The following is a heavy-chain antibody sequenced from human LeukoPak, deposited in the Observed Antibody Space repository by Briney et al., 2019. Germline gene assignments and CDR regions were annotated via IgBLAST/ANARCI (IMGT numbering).Heavy chain of an antibody. Sequence: PGGSLRLSCAASGFTVSSNYMSWVRQAPGKGLEWVSVIYSGGSTYYADSVKGRFTISRDNSKNTLYLQMNSLRAEDTAVYYCARESGDWLRGYYGMDVWGQGTTVTVSS. CDR2: IYSGGST. D-gene: IGHD2-21*01. V-gene: IGHV3-53*01. J-gene: IGHJ6*02. CDR1: GFTVSSNY. CDR3: ARESGDWLRGYYGMDV.